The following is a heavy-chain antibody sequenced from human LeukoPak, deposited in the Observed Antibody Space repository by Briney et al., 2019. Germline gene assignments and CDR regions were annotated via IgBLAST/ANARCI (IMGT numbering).Heavy chain of an antibody. CDR2: INHSGST. Sequence: SETLSLTCAVYGGSFSGYYWSWIRQPPGKGLEWIGEINHSGSTNYNPSLKSRVTISVDTSKNQFSLKLSSVTAADTAVYYCARGSGELGGDYFDYWGQGTLVTVSS. CDR3: ARGSGELGGDYFDY. CDR1: GGSFSGYY. J-gene: IGHJ4*02. D-gene: IGHD3-16*01. V-gene: IGHV4-34*01.